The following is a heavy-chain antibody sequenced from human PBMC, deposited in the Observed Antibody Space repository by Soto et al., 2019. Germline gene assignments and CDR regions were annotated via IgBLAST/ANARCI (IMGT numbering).Heavy chain of an antibody. CDR3: LRVCGGDCHYGMDV. D-gene: IGHD2-21*02. CDR2: IYYSGST. CDR1: GGSISSGGYY. V-gene: IGHV4-31*03. J-gene: IGHJ6*02. Sequence: QVQLQESGPGLVKPSQTLSLTCTVSGGSISSGGYYWSWIRQHPGKGLEWIGYIYYSGSTYYNPSLKSRVTISVDTSKNQFSLKLSSVTAADTAVYYCLRVCGGDCHYGMDVWGQGTTVTVSS.